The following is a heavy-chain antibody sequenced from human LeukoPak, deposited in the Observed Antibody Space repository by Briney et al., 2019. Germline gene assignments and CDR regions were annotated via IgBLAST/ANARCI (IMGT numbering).Heavy chain of an antibody. CDR3: ARVVRLEPYDSSCYSASDAFDI. J-gene: IGHJ3*02. CDR2: IWYDGSNK. D-gene: IGHD3-22*01. V-gene: IGHV3-33*01. CDR1: GFTFSSYG. Sequence: GGSLRLSCAASGFTFSSYGMHWVRQAPGKGLEWVAVIWYDGSNKYYADSVKGRFTISRDNSKNTLYLQMNSLRAEDTAVYYCARVVRLEPYDSSCYSASDAFDIWGQGTMVTVSS.